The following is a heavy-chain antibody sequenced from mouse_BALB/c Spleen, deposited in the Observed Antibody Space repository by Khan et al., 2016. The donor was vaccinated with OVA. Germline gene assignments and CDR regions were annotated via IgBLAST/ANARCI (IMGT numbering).Heavy chain of an antibody. J-gene: IGHJ4*01. CDR3: ARDGSRYNYAMDY. V-gene: IGHV3-2*02. CDR1: GYSITSDYA. D-gene: IGHD2-3*01. CDR2: TTYSGST. Sequence: EVQLQESGPGLVKPSQSLSLTCTVTGYSITSDYAWNWIRQFPGNKQEWMGYTTYSGSTNYNPDLKSRTSITGDKSNNQSFLQLNSVTTADTATYYCARDGSRYNYAMDYWGQGTSVTVSS.